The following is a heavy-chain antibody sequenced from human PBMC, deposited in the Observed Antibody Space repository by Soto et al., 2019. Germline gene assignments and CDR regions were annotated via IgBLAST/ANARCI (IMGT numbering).Heavy chain of an antibody. CDR2: IYHSGST. CDR1: GGSISSDGYS. CDR3: ACSPPPYYDSSRSFDY. D-gene: IGHD3-22*01. V-gene: IGHV4-30-2*01. J-gene: IGHJ4*02. Sequence: SETLSLTCAVSGGSISSDGYSWSWIRQPPGKGLEWIGYIYHSGSTYYNPSLKSRVTISVDRSKNQFSLKLSSVTAADTAVYYCACSPPPYYDSSRSFDYWGQGTLVTVSS.